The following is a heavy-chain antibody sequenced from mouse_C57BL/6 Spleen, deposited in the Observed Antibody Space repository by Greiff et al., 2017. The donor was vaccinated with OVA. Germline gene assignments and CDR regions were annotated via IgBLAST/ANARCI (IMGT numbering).Heavy chain of an antibody. CDR1: GYSITSGYY. J-gene: IGHJ2*01. CDR2: ISYDGSN. V-gene: IGHV3-6*01. CDR3: ASGADVGDYFDY. Sequence: VQLQQSGPGLVKPSQSLSLTCSVTGYSITSGYYWNWIRQFPGNKLEWMGYISYDGSNNYNPSLKNRISITRDTSKNQFFLNLNSVTTEDTATYYCASGADVGDYFDYWGQGTTLTVSS.